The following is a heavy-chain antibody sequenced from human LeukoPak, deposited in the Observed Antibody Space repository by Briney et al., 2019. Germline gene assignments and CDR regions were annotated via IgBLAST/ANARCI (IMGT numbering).Heavy chain of an antibody. J-gene: IGHJ4*02. CDR3: ARADYDILTGYYLDY. CDR1: GGSLSSGRYY. CDR2: IYYSGST. D-gene: IGHD3-9*01. V-gene: IGHV4-31*03. Sequence: SETLSLSCTVSGGSLSSGRYYWNWIRQHPGTGLEWVGFIYYSGSTNYNPSLKSRVIISLDTSKNQFSLKLSSVTAADTAVYYCARADYDILTGYYLDYWGQGTLVTVSS.